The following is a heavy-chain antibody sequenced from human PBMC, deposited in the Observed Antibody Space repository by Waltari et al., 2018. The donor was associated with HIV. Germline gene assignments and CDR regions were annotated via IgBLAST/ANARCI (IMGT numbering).Heavy chain of an antibody. CDR1: GYTLTGYH. V-gene: IGHV1-2*02. CDR2: INPNSGGT. Sequence: HVQLVQSAPEVKKPGTSVKVSCTDSGYTLTGYHMHWVRQAPGKGLEWMGRINPNSGGTKYAQKFQVRVTMTRDTSISTAYMELSRLRSDDTAVYYCARGSPLWELQDAFDSWGEGTMVTVSS. J-gene: IGHJ3*02. D-gene: IGHD1-26*01. CDR3: ARGSPLWELQDAFDS.